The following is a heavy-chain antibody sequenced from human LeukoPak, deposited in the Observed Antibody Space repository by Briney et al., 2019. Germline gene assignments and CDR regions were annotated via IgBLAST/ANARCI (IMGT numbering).Heavy chain of an antibody. CDR3: AKDRYGSGIGYFDY. Sequence: GGSLRLSCAASGFTFSSYGMHWVRQAPGKGLEGGAVISYDGRNKDYADCVKGRFTISRDNSKNTLYLQMNSLRAEDTAVYYCAKDRYGSGIGYFDYWGQGTLVTVSS. V-gene: IGHV3-30*18. CDR2: ISYDGRNK. D-gene: IGHD3-10*01. J-gene: IGHJ4*02. CDR1: GFTFSSYG.